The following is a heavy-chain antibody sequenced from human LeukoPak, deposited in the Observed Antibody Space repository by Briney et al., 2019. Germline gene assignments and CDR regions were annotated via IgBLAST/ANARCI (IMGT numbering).Heavy chain of an antibody. D-gene: IGHD4-11*01. CDR3: ARAYRPDDYRWFDP. CDR2: ISYDGSNK. CDR1: GFTFSSYA. Sequence: GRSLRLSCAASGFTFSSYAMHWVRQAPGKGLEWVAVISYDGSNKYYADSVKGRFTISRDNSKNTLYLQMNSLRAEDMAVYHCARAYRPDDYRWFDPWGQGTLVTVSS. V-gene: IGHV3-30-3*01. J-gene: IGHJ5*02.